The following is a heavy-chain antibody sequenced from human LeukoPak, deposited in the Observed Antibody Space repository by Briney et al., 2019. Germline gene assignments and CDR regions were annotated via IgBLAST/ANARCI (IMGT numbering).Heavy chain of an antibody. CDR3: ARDGPTAAPFDY. CDR1: GFTFSSYA. V-gene: IGHV3-23*01. CDR2: ISGSGGST. Sequence: PGGSLRLSCAASGFTFSSYAMSWVRQAPGKGLERVSAISGSGGSTYYADSVKGRFTISRDNSKNTLYLQMNSLTSEDTAVYFCARDGPTAAPFDYWGQGTLVTVPS. J-gene: IGHJ4*02. D-gene: IGHD2-2*01.